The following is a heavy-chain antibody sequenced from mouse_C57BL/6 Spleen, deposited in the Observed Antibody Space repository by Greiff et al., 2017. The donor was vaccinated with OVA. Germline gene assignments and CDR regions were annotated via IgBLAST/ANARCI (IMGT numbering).Heavy chain of an antibody. V-gene: IGHV2-6-1*01. CDR1: GFSLTSYG. CDR2: IWSDGST. Sequence: VKVEESGPGLVAPSQSLSITCTVSGFSLTSYGVHWVRQPPGKGLEWLVVIWSDGSTTYNSALKSRLSISKDNSKSQVFLKMNSLQTDDTAMYYCARHPYDGYGAMDYWGQGTSVTVSS. CDR3: ARHPYDGYGAMDY. J-gene: IGHJ4*01. D-gene: IGHD2-3*01.